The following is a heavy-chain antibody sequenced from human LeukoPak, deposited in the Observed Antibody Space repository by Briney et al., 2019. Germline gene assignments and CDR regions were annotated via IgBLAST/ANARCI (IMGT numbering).Heavy chain of an antibody. CDR1: GFTFSSYA. CDR3: AKPERGYLLYYYMDV. Sequence: GGSLRLSCAASGFTFSSYAMSWVRQAPGKGLEWVSAISGSGGSTYYADSVKGRFTISRDNSKNTLYLQMNSLRAEDTAVYYCAKPERGYLLYYYMDVRGKGTTVTVSS. V-gene: IGHV3-23*01. CDR2: ISGSGGST. D-gene: IGHD3-3*01. J-gene: IGHJ6*03.